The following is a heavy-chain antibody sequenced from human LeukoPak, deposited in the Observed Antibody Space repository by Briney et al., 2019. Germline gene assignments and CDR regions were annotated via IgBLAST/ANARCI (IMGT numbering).Heavy chain of an antibody. CDR3: ARAYYDFWSGYYRQSYYFDY. V-gene: IGHV4-30-4*01. D-gene: IGHD3-3*01. J-gene: IGHJ4*02. Sequence: SETLSLTCTVSGGSISSGDYYWSWIRQPPGKGLEWIGYIYYSGSTYYNPSLKSRVTISVDTSKNQFSLKLSSVTAADTAVYYCARAYYDFWSGYYRQSYYFDYWGQGTLVTVSS. CDR1: GGSISSGDYY. CDR2: IYYSGST.